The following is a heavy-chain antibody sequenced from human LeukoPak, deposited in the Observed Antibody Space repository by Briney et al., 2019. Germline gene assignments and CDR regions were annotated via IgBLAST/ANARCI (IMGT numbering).Heavy chain of an antibody. J-gene: IGHJ6*03. CDR2: MNPNSGNT. V-gene: IGHV1-8*01. D-gene: IGHD6-19*01. CDR1: GYTFTSYD. CDR3: ARVGSGWTYYYYYYMDV. Sequence: ASVKVSCKASGYTFTSYDINGVRQATGQGLEWMGWMNPNSGNTGYAQKFQGRVTMTRNTSISTAYMELSSLRSEDTAVYYCARVGSGWTYYYYYYMDVWGKGTTVTVSS.